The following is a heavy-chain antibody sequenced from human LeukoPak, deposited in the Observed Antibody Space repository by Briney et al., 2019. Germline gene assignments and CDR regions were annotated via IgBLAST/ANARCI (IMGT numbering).Heavy chain of an antibody. J-gene: IGHJ4*02. V-gene: IGHV4-34*01. CDR3: ARSPPSCSGGSCYPFRYFDY. CDR2: INHSGST. Sequence: SETLSLTCAVYGGSFSGYYWSWIRQPPGKGLEWIGEINHSGSTNYNPSLKSRVTMSVDTSKNQFSLKLSSVTAADTAVYYCARSPPSCSGGSCYPFRYFDYWGQGTLVTVST. D-gene: IGHD2-15*01. CDR1: GGSFSGYY.